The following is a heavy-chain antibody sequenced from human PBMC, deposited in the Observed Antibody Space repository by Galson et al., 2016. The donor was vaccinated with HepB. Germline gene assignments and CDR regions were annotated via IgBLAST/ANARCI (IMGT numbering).Heavy chain of an antibody. D-gene: IGHD6-19*01. J-gene: IGHJ6*02. CDR2: INPDGSGT. Sequence: SLRLSCAASGFPFSTYWMHWVRQAPGQGPVWVSRINPDGSGTNYADSVQGRFTISRDNSKNMLYMQMNNLRAEDTALYYCVRDHIGGWFTDVWGQGTTVAVSS. V-gene: IGHV3-74*01. CDR1: GFPFSTYW. CDR3: VRDHIGGWFTDV.